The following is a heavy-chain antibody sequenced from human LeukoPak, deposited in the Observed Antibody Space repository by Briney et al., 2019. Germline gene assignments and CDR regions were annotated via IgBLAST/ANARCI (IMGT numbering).Heavy chain of an antibody. Sequence: ASVKVSCKASGGTFSSYAISWVRQAPGQGLEWMGWISAYNGNTNYARKLQGRVTMTTDTSTSTAYMELRSLRSDDTAVYYCARDAHPGRITMIVVGSNYYYGMDVWGQGTTVTVSS. D-gene: IGHD3-22*01. V-gene: IGHV1-18*01. CDR3: ARDAHPGRITMIVVGSNYYYGMDV. J-gene: IGHJ6*02. CDR1: GGTFSSYA. CDR2: ISAYNGNT.